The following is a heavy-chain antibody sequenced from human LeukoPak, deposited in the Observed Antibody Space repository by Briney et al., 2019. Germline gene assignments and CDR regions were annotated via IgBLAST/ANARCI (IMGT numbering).Heavy chain of an antibody. V-gene: IGHV1-18*01. D-gene: IGHD6-13*01. CDR1: GRLFTSYG. Sequence: ASVKVCCKASGRLFTSYGIAWVRQAPGKGLEWLGWKSNFDGDSKVAENLQGRVILTSDSSTTTAYMELTSLKVDDTAVYYCVRARGCSNCVLTDGFDSWGEGTKVPVSS. J-gene: IGHJ3*01. CDR2: KSNFDGDS. CDR3: VRARGCSNCVLTDGFDS.